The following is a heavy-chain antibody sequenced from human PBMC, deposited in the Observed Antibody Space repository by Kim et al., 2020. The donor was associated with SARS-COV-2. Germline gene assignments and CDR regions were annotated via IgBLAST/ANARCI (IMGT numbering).Heavy chain of an antibody. CDR3: ARERYSRDYYYDYGMDV. D-gene: IGHD6-13*01. CDR1: GFTFSSYS. V-gene: IGHV3-21*01. CDR2: ISSSSSYI. J-gene: IGHJ6*02. Sequence: GGSLRLSCAASGFTFSSYSMNWVRQAPGKGLEWVSSISSSSSYIYYADSVKGRFTISRDNAKNSLYLQMNSLRAEDTAVYYCARERYSRDYYYDYGMDVWGQGTTVTVSS.